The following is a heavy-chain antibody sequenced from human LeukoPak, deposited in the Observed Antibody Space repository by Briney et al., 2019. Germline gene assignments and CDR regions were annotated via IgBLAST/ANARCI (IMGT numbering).Heavy chain of an antibody. CDR3: ARVFARYSGSF. V-gene: IGHV4-39*01. D-gene: IGHD1-26*01. CDR1: GGSISDSSYY. CDR2: IVYSGST. Sequence: SETLSLTCTVSGGSISDSSYYWGWIRQPPGKGLEWIGSIVYSGSTYYNVSLKSRVTISVDTSTKQFSLKLNSVTAADTAVYYCARVFARYSGSFWGQGTLVTVSS. J-gene: IGHJ4*02.